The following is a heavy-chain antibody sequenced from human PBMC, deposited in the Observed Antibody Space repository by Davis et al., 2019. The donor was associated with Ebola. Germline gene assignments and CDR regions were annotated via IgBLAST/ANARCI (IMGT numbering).Heavy chain of an antibody. D-gene: IGHD1-26*01. CDR2: IIPSLGIA. J-gene: IGHJ4*02. Sequence: SVKVSCKASAGTFSSYAISWVRQAPGQGLEWMGRIIPSLGIANYAQKFQGRVTITADKSTSTAYMELSSLRSEDTAVYYCARDIVGADWGQGTLVTVSS. V-gene: IGHV1-69*04. CDR3: ARDIVGAD. CDR1: AGTFSSYA.